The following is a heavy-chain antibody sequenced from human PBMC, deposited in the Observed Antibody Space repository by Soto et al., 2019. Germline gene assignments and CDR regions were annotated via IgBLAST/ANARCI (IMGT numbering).Heavy chain of an antibody. V-gene: IGHV3-30*18. D-gene: IGHD3-10*01. Sequence: QVQLVESGGGVVQPGRSLTLSCAASGFTFSSYGMHWVRQAPGKGLEWVAVVSFDAGNKYYADSVKGRFTIFRDNSNNSLFLQMKRRRTEDTALYYCAKGRGRMTMVRGVTETDYWGQGTLVTVSS. J-gene: IGHJ4*02. CDR2: VSFDAGNK. CDR3: AKGRGRMTMVRGVTETDY. CDR1: GFTFSSYG.